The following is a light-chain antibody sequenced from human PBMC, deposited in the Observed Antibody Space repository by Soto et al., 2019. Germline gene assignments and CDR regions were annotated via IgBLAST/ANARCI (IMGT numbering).Light chain of an antibody. CDR1: QSVSSY. V-gene: IGKV3-11*01. CDR3: QQRSNWPALT. J-gene: IGKJ4*01. CDR2: DAS. Sequence: EIVLTQSAATLSLSPGERATLSCRASQSVSSYLAWYQQKPGQAPRLLIYDASNRATGIPARFSGSGSGTDFTLTISILEPEDFAVYYCQQRSNWPALTFGGGTKVEIK.